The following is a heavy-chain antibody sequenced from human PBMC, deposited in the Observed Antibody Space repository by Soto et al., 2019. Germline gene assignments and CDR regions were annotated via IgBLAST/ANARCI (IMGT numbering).Heavy chain of an antibody. CDR1: GFTFSSYS. Sequence: EVQLVESGGGLVQPGGSLRLSCAASGFTFSSYSMNWVRQAPGKGLEWVSYISSSSSTIDYADSVKGRFTISRDNAKNSLYLQMNSLRAEDTAVYYCARDRNYGLFDYWGQGTLVTVSS. V-gene: IGHV3-48*01. CDR3: ARDRNYGLFDY. CDR2: ISSSSSTI. D-gene: IGHD4-17*01. J-gene: IGHJ4*02.